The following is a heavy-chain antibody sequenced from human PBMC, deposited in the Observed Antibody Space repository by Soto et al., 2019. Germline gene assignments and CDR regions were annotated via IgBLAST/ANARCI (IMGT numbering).Heavy chain of an antibody. V-gene: IGHV4-34*01. CDR1: GGSFSGYY. CDR3: ARHGVPDVIGDWFDP. Sequence: LSLTCAVYGGSFSGYYWSWIRQPPGKGLEWIGEINHSGSTNYNPSLKSRVTISVDTSKNQFSLKLSSVTAADTAVYYCARHGVPDVIGDWFDPWGQGTLVTVSS. J-gene: IGHJ5*02. CDR2: INHSGST. D-gene: IGHD2-2*01.